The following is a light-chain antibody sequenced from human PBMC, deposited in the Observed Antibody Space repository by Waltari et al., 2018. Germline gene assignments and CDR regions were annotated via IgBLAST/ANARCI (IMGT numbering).Light chain of an antibody. J-gene: IGKJ2*01. CDR1: QPISIY. CDR3: QQSYKAPLT. CDR2: GAV. V-gene: IGKV1-39*01. Sequence: DIQMTQSPSALSASVWDRVAITCRASQPISIYLTWYQQIPGKAPNLLIYGAVNLQDGVPSRFTGSGSGTDFTLTISSLHPEDFGTYYCQQSYKAPLTFGQGTKLQIK.